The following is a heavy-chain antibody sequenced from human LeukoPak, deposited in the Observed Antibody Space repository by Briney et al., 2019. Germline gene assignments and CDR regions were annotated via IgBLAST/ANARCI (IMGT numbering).Heavy chain of an antibody. V-gene: IGHV3-23*01. Sequence: GGSLRLSCAASGFTFSSYAMSWVRQAPGKGLEWVSAISGSGGSTYYADSVEGRFTISRDNSKNTLYLQMNSLRAEDTAVYYCAKDLGSGYYYAVDYWGQGTLVTVSS. CDR3: AKDLGSGYYYAVDY. D-gene: IGHD3-22*01. CDR1: GFTFSSYA. CDR2: ISGSGGST. J-gene: IGHJ4*02.